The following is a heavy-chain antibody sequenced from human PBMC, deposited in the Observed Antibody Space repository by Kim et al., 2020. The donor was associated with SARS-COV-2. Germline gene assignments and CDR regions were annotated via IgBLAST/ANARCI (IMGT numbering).Heavy chain of an antibody. V-gene: IGHV4-34*01. J-gene: IGHJ4*02. Sequence: SETLSLTCAVYGGSFSGYYWSWIRQPPGKGLEWIGEINHSGSTNYNPSLKSRVTISVDTSKDHFSLKLTSVTAADTAVYYCARGSVAVAGPWGYWGQGTLVSVSS. D-gene: IGHD6-19*01. CDR3: ARGSVAVAGPWGY. CDR2: INHSGST. CDR1: GGSFSGYY.